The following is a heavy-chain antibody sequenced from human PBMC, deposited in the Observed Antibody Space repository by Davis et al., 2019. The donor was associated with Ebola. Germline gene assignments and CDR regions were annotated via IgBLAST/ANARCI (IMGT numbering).Heavy chain of an antibody. CDR3: ARDSSGDAFDL. Sequence: PSETLSLTCTVSGGSLSSGGYYWTWIRQHPGKGLEWIRCMFYSGNTYYNPSLKSRLTISVDTSQNQFSLRLTSVTAADTAVYYCARDSSGDAFDLWGQGTMVTVSS. CDR1: GGSLSSGGYY. CDR2: MFYSGNT. V-gene: IGHV4-31*03. J-gene: IGHJ3*01.